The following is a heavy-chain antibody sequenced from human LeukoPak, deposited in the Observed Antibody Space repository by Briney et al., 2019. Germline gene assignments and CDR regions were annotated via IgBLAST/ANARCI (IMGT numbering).Heavy chain of an antibody. J-gene: IGHJ4*02. CDR3: ARGVTYYYDSSGYYIPSPIDY. V-gene: IGHV1-18*01. Sequence: GASVKVSCKASGYTFTSYGISWVRQAPGQGLEWMGWISAYNGNTNYAQKLQGRVTMTTDTSTSTAYMELRSLRSDDTAVYYCARGVTYYYDSSGYYIPSPIDYWGQGTLVTVSS. D-gene: IGHD3-22*01. CDR1: GYTFTSYG. CDR2: ISAYNGNT.